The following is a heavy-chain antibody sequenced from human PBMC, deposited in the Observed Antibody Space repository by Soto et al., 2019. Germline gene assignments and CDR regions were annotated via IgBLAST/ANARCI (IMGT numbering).Heavy chain of an antibody. CDR2: IRGETNSYAT. CDR3: TRPRYCAGGSCHLFDY. V-gene: IGHV3-73*01. D-gene: IGHD2-15*01. CDR1: GFTFSGSA. J-gene: IGHJ4*02. Sequence: EVQLVESGGGLVQPGGSLKLSCAASGFTFSGSAMHWVRQASGKGLEWVGRIRGETNSYATSYAASVKGRFTISRDDSKNTAYLQMNSLKTEDTAVYYCTRPRYCAGGSCHLFDYWGQGTLVTVSS.